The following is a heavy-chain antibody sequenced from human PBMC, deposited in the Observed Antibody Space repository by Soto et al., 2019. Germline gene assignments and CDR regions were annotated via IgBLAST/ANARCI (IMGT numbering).Heavy chain of an antibody. CDR1: GYTFTGYY. D-gene: IGHD3-16*02. Sequence: QVQLVQSGAEVKKPGASVKVSCKASGYTFTGYYMHWVRQAPGQGLEWMGWINPNSGGTNYAQKFQGRVTMTRDPSISTAYMELSRLRSDDTAVYYCAREIYYYVWGSYRLFDYWGQGTLVTVSS. J-gene: IGHJ4*02. V-gene: IGHV1-2*02. CDR3: AREIYYYVWGSYRLFDY. CDR2: INPNSGGT.